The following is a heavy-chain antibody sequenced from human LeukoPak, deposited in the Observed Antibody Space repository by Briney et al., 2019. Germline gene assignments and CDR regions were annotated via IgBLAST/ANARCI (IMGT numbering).Heavy chain of an antibody. CDR1: GGSINTFY. V-gene: IGHV4-4*07. Sequence: SETLTLTCTASGGSINTFYWNWIRQPAGKGLEWIVRMYFTGSTNYNPSLRSRVTMSVDMSKMQFSLRLTSVTAADTAVYYCATYRDWDLGFDLWGQGTLVTVS. CDR2: MYFTGST. D-gene: IGHD1-26*01. CDR3: ATYRDWDLGFDL. J-gene: IGHJ4*02.